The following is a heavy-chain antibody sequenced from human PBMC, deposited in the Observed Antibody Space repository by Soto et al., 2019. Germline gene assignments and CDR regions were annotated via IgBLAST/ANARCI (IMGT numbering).Heavy chain of an antibody. V-gene: IGHV3-30*18. CDR2: ISYDGSNK. D-gene: IGHD3-9*01. CDR3: AKEILTGYYLFDY. J-gene: IGHJ4*02. Sequence: SLRLSCAASGFTFSSYGMHWVRQAPGKGLEWVAVISYDGSNKYYADSVKGRFTISRDNSKNTLYLQMNSLRAEDTAVYYCAKEILTGYYLFDYWGQGTLVTVSS. CDR1: GFTFSSYG.